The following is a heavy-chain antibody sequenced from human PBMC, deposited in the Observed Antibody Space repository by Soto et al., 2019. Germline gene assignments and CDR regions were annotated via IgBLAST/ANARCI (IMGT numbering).Heavy chain of an antibody. V-gene: IGHV3-30*18. Sequence: QVQLVESGGGVVQPGRSLRLSCAASGFTFSSYGMHWVRQAPGKGLEWVAVISYDGSNKYYADSVKGRFTISRDNSKNTLYLQMNSLRAEDTAVYYCAKDLTFYGDYVPYSYGMDVWGQGTTVTVSS. J-gene: IGHJ6*02. CDR3: AKDLTFYGDYVPYSYGMDV. D-gene: IGHD4-17*01. CDR1: GFTFSSYG. CDR2: ISYDGSNK.